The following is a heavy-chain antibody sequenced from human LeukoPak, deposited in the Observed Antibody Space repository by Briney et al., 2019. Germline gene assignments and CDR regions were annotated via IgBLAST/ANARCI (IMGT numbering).Heavy chain of an antibody. D-gene: IGHD4-11*01. CDR3: ARGIAMTTLNALDI. Sequence: GSLRLSCAASGFTFSSYGMHWVRQAPGKGLEWVAFIRYDGSNKYYADSVKGRFTISRDNSKNTLYLQMTSLRAEDTAVYYCARGIAMTTLNALDIWGQGTLVTVSS. CDR1: GFTFSSYG. J-gene: IGHJ3*02. CDR2: IRYDGSNK. V-gene: IGHV3-30*02.